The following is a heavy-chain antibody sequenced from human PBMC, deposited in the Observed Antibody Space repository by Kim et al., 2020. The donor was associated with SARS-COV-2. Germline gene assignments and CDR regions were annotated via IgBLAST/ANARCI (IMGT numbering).Heavy chain of an antibody. CDR3: ARLCSGGSCYSSGYYYYGMDV. Sequence: SETLSLTCTVSGGSISSSSYYWGWIRQPPGKGLEWIGSIYYSGSTYYNPSLKSRVTISVDTSKNQFSLKLSSVTAADTAVYYCARLCSGGSCYSSGYYYYGMDVWGQGTTVTVSS. J-gene: IGHJ6*02. CDR2: IYYSGST. V-gene: IGHV4-39*01. CDR1: GGSISSSSYY. D-gene: IGHD2-15*01.